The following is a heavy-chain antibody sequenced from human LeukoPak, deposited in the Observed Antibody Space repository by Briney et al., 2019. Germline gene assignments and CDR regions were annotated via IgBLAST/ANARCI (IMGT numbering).Heavy chain of an antibody. D-gene: IGHD6-13*01. Sequence: SVKVSCKASGGTFSSYAISWVRQAPGQGLEWMGRIIPILGIANYAQKFQGRVTMTEDTSTDTAYMELSSLRSEDTAVYYCATEAQQLPRYYYYYGMDVWGQGTTVTVSS. CDR2: IIPILGIA. CDR1: GGTFSSYA. V-gene: IGHV1-69*10. J-gene: IGHJ6*02. CDR3: ATEAQQLPRYYYYYGMDV.